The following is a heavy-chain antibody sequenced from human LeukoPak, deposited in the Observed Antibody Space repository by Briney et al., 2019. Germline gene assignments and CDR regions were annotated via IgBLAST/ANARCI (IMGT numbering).Heavy chain of an antibody. V-gene: IGHV1-46*03. CDR2: LNPRGGSP. Sequence: ASVKVSCKSSGYTFTSYNMHWVRQAPGQGLEWRGILNPRGGSPSHAQKFQGRVTMTSDTATSTVYMELSSLRSEDTAVYYCARGCYDNLSGYCFDYWGQGTLVTVSS. CDR1: GYTFTSYN. CDR3: ARGCYDNLSGYCFDY. D-gene: IGHD3-9*01. J-gene: IGHJ4*02.